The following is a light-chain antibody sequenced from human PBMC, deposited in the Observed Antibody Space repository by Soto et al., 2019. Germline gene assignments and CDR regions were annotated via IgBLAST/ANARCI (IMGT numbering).Light chain of an antibody. CDR1: NSDVDDYRY. CDR3: CSYVTTPEI. Sequence: QSALTQPRSVSGSPGQSLTIFCTGTNSDVDDYRYVSWYQQFPGKAPKLVIYGVNQRPSGVPNRFSASNSDNTASLTISGLQAEDEADYYCCSYVTTPEIFGTGTKLTVL. V-gene: IGLV2-11*01. J-gene: IGLJ1*01. CDR2: GVN.